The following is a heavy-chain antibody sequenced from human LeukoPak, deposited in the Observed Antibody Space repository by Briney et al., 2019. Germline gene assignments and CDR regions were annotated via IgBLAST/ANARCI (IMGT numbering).Heavy chain of an antibody. V-gene: IGHV4-61*01. CDR3: ASGSYYDILTGYYRGEYFQH. J-gene: IGHJ1*01. D-gene: IGHD3-9*01. CDR1: GGSVSSGSYY. CDR2: IYYSGST. Sequence: SETLSLTCTVSGGSVSSGSYYWSWIRQPPGKGLEWTGYIYYSGSTNYNPSLKSRVTISVDTSKNQFSLRLSSVTAADTAVYYCASGSYYDILTGYYRGEYFQHWGQGTLVTVSS.